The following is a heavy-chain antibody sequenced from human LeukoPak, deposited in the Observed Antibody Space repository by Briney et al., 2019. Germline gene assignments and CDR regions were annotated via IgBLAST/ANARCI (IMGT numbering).Heavy chain of an antibody. CDR1: GGTFSSYA. CDR2: INPSGGST. CDR3: AREGSGSYAVDY. Sequence: ASVKVSCKASGGTFSSYAISWVRQAPGQGLEWMGIINPSGGSTSYAQKFQGRVTMTRDTSTSTVYMELSSLRSEDTAVYYCAREGSGSYAVDYWGQGTLVTVSS. D-gene: IGHD1-26*01. V-gene: IGHV1-46*01. J-gene: IGHJ4*02.